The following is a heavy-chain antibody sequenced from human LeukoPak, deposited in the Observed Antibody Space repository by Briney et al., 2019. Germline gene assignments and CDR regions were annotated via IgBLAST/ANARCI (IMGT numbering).Heavy chain of an antibody. Sequence: GGSLRLSCAASGFTFSTYVMHWVRQAPGKGLEWVAVISKDGSNEDYADSVKGRFSISGDNSKNTLFLQMNSLRVEDTAVYYCARESVARGLFDYWGQGTLVTVSS. CDR2: ISKDGSNE. CDR1: GFTFSTYV. V-gene: IGHV3-30*04. J-gene: IGHJ4*02. CDR3: ARESVARGLFDY. D-gene: IGHD5-12*01.